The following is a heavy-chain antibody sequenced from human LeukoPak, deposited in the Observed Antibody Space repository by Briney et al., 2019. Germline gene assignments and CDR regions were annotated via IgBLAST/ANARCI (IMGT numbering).Heavy chain of an antibody. V-gene: IGHV4-59*01. D-gene: IGHD3-22*01. CDR1: GGSISSYY. J-gene: IGHJ4*02. CDR3: ARDAYDSSSYSFDY. CDR2: IYYSGST. Sequence: PSETLSITCTVSGGSISSYYWSWIRQPPGKGLEWIGYIYYSGSTNYNPSLKSRVTISVDTSKNQFSLKLSSVTAADTAVYYCARDAYDSSSYSFDYWGQGTLVTVSS.